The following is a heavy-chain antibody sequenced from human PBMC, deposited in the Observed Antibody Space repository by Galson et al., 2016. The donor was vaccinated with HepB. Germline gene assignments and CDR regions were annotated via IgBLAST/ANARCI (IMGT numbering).Heavy chain of an antibody. CDR3: ARENYSAFDI. CDR1: GGSFSGYY. CDR2: INHSGST. J-gene: IGHJ3*02. D-gene: IGHD2-21*01. Sequence: ETLSLTCAVYGGSFSGYYWSWIRQPPGKGLEWIGEINHSGSTNYNPSLKSRVTISVDTSKNQFSLKLSSVTAADTAVYYCARENYSAFDIWGQGTMVTVSS. V-gene: IGHV4-34*01.